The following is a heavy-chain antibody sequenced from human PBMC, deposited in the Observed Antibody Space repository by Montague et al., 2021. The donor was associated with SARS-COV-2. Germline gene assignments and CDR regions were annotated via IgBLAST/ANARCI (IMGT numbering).Heavy chain of an antibody. D-gene: IGHD3-10*01. CDR1: GGSISSSSYY. Sequence: SETLSLTCTVSGGSISSSSYYWGWIRQPPGKGLEWIGSIYYSGSAYYNPSLKSRVTISVDTSKNQFSLKLSSVTAADTAVYYCARLGSGSYYTLDYWGQGTLVTVS. J-gene: IGHJ4*02. CDR3: ARLGSGSYYTLDY. V-gene: IGHV4-39*01. CDR2: IYYSGSA.